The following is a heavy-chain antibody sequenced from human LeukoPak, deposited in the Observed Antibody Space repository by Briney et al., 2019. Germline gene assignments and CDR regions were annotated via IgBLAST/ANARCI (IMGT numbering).Heavy chain of an antibody. CDR3: ARRNYYGSGSYPNWFDP. V-gene: IGHV4-39*01. D-gene: IGHD3-10*01. Sequence: KTSETLSLTCTVSGGSISSSSYYWGWIRQPPGKGLEWIGSIYYSGSTYYNPSLKSRVTISVDTSKNQFSLKLSSVTAADTAVYYGARRNYYGSGSYPNWFDPWGQGTLVTVSS. J-gene: IGHJ5*02. CDR2: IYYSGST. CDR1: GGSISSSSYY.